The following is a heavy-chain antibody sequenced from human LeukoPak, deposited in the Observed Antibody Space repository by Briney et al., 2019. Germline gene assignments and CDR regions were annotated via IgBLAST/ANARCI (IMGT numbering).Heavy chain of an antibody. V-gene: IGHV4-59*01. CDR1: GGSISSYY. CDR3: ARGGAVAGNWFDP. J-gene: IGHJ5*02. CDR2: IYYSGST. D-gene: IGHD6-19*01. Sequence: SETLSLTCTVSGGSISSYYWSWIRQPPGKGLEWIGYIYYSGSTNYNPCLKSRVTISVDTSKNQFSLKLSSVTAADTAVYYCARGGAVAGNWFDPWGQGTLVTVSS.